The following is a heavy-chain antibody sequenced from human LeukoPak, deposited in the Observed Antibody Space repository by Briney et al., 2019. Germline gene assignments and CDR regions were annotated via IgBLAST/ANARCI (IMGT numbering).Heavy chain of an antibody. CDR1: GFTFSTYA. CDR3: ARDRSSSWRDDFDY. V-gene: IGHV3-23*01. J-gene: IGHJ4*02. CDR2: VSGTGGRT. D-gene: IGHD6-13*01. Sequence: GGSLRLSCAASGFTFSTYAMSWVRQAPGKGLEWVSVVSGTGGRTYYADSVKGRFTISRDNSKNTLYLQMNSLRAEDTAVYYCARDRSSSWRDDFDYWGQGTLVTVSS.